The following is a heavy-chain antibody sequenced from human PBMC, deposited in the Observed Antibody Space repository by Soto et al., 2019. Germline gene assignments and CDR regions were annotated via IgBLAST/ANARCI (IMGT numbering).Heavy chain of an antibody. D-gene: IGHD5-18*01. CDR2: ISYDGSNK. Sequence: QVQLVESGGGVVQPGRSLRLSCAASGFTFSSYGMHWVRQAPGKGLEWVAVISYDGSNKYYADSVKGRFTISRDNSKNTLYLQMNSLRAEDTAVYYCAREMVTPTPGYYYYGMDVWGQGTTVTVSS. CDR1: GFTFSSYG. J-gene: IGHJ6*02. V-gene: IGHV3-30*03. CDR3: AREMVTPTPGYYYYGMDV.